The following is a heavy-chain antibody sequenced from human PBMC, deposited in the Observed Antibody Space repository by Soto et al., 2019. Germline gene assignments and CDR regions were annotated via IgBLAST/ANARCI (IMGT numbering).Heavy chain of an antibody. V-gene: IGHV1-69*01. J-gene: IGHJ6*02. Sequence: QVQLVQSGAEVKQPGSSVKVSCKTSGVSFNNNGIGWVRQAPGHGLEWMGGVSPPFRTSNYARKFQGRISITADASTGTVNMELSSLTSEDTAQYYCARVLYYGSGSYSPYGIDVWGQGPTVTVSS. CDR3: ARVLYYGSGSYSPYGIDV. D-gene: IGHD3-10*01. CDR2: VSPPFRTS. CDR1: GVSFNNNG.